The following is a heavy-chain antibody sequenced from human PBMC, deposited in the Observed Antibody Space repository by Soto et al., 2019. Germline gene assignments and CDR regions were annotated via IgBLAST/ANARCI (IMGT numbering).Heavy chain of an antibody. V-gene: IGHV1-69*12. CDR2: IIPIFGTV. J-gene: IGHJ2*01. CDR1: GGTFSNYP. Sequence: QVQLVQSGAAVKKPGSSVKVSCKASGGTFSNYPISWVRQAPGQGLEWMGGIIPIFGTVNYAQKFQGRVTITADESTSTAYMELSSLRSEDTAVYYCARGNHRWLQLWYFDLWGRGTLVTVYS. D-gene: IGHD5-12*01. CDR3: ARGNHRWLQLWYFDL.